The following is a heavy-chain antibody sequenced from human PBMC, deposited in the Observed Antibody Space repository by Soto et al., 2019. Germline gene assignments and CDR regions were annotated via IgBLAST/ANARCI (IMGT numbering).Heavy chain of an antibody. CDR1: GYTFTSYA. D-gene: IGHD6-13*01. J-gene: IGHJ6*02. V-gene: IGHV1-3*01. CDR2: INAGNGNT. Sequence: ASVKVSCKASGYTFTSYAIHWVRQAPGQRLEWMGWINAGNGNTKYSQKFQGRVTITRDTSATTAYMELSSLRSEDTAVYYCAADKIAAAVYYYYGMDVWGQGTTVTVSS. CDR3: AADKIAAAVYYYYGMDV.